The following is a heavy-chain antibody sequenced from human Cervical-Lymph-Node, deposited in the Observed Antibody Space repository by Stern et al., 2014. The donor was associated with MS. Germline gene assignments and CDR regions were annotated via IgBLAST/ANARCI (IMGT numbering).Heavy chain of an antibody. CDR3: ARVAPTVGAAY. V-gene: IGHV1-46*01. CDR1: GYTFPDYN. Sequence: VQLVESGAEVKEPGASVKVSCTASGYTFPDYNIQWVRQAPGPGLEWMGMISPDGGRTTYAPKFRGRVTMTRDKSPATVYMELNSLRSEDTAVYFCARVAPTVGAAYWGQGTLVTVSS. J-gene: IGHJ4*02. CDR2: ISPDGGRT. D-gene: IGHD1-26*01.